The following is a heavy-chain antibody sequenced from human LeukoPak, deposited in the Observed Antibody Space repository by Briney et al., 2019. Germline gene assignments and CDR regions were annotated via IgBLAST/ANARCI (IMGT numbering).Heavy chain of an antibody. J-gene: IGHJ4*02. D-gene: IGHD3-10*01. V-gene: IGHV4-39*07. CDR2: IFHSGTT. CDR3: ARVRPYYYGSGTDPDY. Sequence: KSSETLSLTCTVSGGSISSYYWSWIRQSPGKGLEWIGSIFHSGTTYYNPSLKSRVTISVDTSKNQFSLKLTSVTAADTAVYYCARVRPYYYGSGTDPDYWGQGTLVTVSS. CDR1: GGSISSYY.